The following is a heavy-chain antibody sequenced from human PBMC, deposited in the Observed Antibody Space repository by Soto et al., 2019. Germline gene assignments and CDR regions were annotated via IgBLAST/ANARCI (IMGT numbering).Heavy chain of an antibody. CDR3: ARALSFDFWSGYLAPRWFDP. D-gene: IGHD3-3*01. Sequence: SETLSLTCTVSGGSISSYYWSWIRQPPGKGLEWIGYIYYSGSTNYNPSLKSRVTISVDTSKNQFSLKLSSVTAADTAVYYCARALSFDFWSGYLAPRWFDPWGQGTLVTVSS. CDR1: GGSISSYY. CDR2: IYYSGST. J-gene: IGHJ5*02. V-gene: IGHV4-59*01.